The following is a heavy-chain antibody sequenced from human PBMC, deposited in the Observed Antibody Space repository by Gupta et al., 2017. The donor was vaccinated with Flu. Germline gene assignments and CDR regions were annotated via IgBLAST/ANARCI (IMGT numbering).Heavy chain of an antibody. CDR2: SGST. Sequence: SGSTYYNPSLKGRVTISVDTSKNQFSLKLSSVTAADTAVYYCARATTVTYYYYMDVWGKGTTVTVSS. CDR3: ARATTVTYYYYMDV. D-gene: IGHD4-4*01. J-gene: IGHJ6*03. V-gene: IGHV4-39*01.